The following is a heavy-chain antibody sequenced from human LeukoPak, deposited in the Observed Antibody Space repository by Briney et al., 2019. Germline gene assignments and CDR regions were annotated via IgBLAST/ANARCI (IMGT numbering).Heavy chain of an antibody. J-gene: IGHJ3*02. Sequence: GESLKISCKGSGYSFTSYWIGWVRQMPGKGLEWMGIIYPGDSDTRYSPSFQGQVTISADKSISTAYLQWSSLKASDTAMYYCARPTYCSSTSCYLGAFDIWGQGTMVTVSS. V-gene: IGHV5-51*01. CDR2: IYPGDSDT. CDR3: ARPTYCSSTSCYLGAFDI. CDR1: GYSFTSYW. D-gene: IGHD2-2*01.